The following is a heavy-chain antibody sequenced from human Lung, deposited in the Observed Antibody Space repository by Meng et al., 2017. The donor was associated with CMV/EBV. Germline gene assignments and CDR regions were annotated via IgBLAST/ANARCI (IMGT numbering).Heavy chain of an antibody. CDR1: GYNFTGYY. CDR3: ARVKRYCTGGTCSSTGYYGMDV. CDR2: INPNSGGT. Sequence: ASVXVSXKASGYNFTGYYIHWVRQAPGQGLEWMGWINPNSGGTNYAQKFQGRITMTGDTSITTAYMELSRLRSDDMAVYHCARVKRYCTGGTCSSTGYYGMDVWGEGXTVTVSS. V-gene: IGHV1-2*02. D-gene: IGHD2-15*01. J-gene: IGHJ6*04.